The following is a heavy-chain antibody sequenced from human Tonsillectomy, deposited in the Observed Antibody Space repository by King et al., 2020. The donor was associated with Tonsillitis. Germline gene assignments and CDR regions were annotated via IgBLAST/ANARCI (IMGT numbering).Heavy chain of an antibody. CDR1: GFTFNSYD. CDR3: ARGLMATPYFDY. CDR2: IDTTGDT. D-gene: IGHD5-24*01. J-gene: IGHJ4*02. V-gene: IGHV3-13*01. Sequence: VQLVEFGGGLVQPGGSLRLSCAASGFTFNSYDMHWVRQATGKGLEWGSAIDTTGDTYYPGSVKGRFTISRENAKNSLYLQMNSLRAGDTAVYYCARGLMATPYFDYWGQGTLVPVSS.